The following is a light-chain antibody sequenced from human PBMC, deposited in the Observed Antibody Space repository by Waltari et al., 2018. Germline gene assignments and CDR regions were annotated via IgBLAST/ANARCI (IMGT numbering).Light chain of an antibody. CDR2: STI. V-gene: IGLV7-43*01. CDR1: TGTVTSGYF. J-gene: IGLJ3*02. CDR3: LLYDGGIQV. Sequence: QTVVTQEPSLTVSPGGTVTLTCASHTGTVTSGYFPNWLQQKPGQAPTSLIYSTINRHSWTPDRFSGYLHGGKAALTVSAVQPEDEAEYYCLLYDGGIQVFGGGTNLTVV.